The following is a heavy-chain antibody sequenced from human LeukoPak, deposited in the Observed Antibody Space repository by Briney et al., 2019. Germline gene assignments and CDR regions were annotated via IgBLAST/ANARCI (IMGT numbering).Heavy chain of an antibody. CDR3: ARRDQMLFSLY. CDR1: GYTFTSYD. CDR2: INPNSGGT. D-gene: IGHD2-2*01. J-gene: IGHJ1*01. V-gene: IGHV1-2*02. Sequence: GASVKVSCKASGYTFTSYDINWVRQATGQGLEWMGWINPNSGGTKYAQKFQGRVAMTSDTSISTAYMELSSLRSDDTAVYFCARRDQMLFSLYWGQGTLVTVSS.